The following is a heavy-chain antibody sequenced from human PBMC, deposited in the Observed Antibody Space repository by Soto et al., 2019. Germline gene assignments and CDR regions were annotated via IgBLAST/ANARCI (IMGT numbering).Heavy chain of an antibody. V-gene: IGHV3-53*01. CDR2: LYDVDGS. Sequence: DVQLVESGGGLIQPGEALRLSCAAFGLTISGKKYVAWVRQAPGKGLEWVSALYDVDGSFYADSVTGRFTASSDSSKTTVYLQMNDLRPDDTAVYYCATWHEREHAFDVWGQGTTVTISS. CDR1: GLTISGKKY. CDR3: ATWHEREHAFDV. J-gene: IGHJ3*01. D-gene: IGHD1-1*01.